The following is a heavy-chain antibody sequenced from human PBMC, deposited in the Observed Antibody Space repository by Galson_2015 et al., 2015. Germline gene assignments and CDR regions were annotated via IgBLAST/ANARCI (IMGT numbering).Heavy chain of an antibody. Sequence: SLRLSCAASGFTFSSYWMSWVRQAPGKGLEWVANIKQDGSEKYYVDSVKGRFTFSRDNAKNSLYLQMNSLRVEDTAVYYCARDLGYCGAGSCYDLWGQGTLVTVSS. J-gene: IGHJ5*02. D-gene: IGHD2-15*01. CDR1: GFTFSSYW. CDR3: ARDLGYCGAGSCYDL. CDR2: IKQDGSEK. V-gene: IGHV3-7*01.